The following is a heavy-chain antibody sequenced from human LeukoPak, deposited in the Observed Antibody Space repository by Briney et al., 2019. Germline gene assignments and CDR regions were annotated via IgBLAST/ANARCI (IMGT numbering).Heavy chain of an antibody. CDR2: VSGGGGST. J-gene: IGHJ6*03. CDR3: ASDGAKFGALTYYYYMDV. V-gene: IGHV3-23*01. CDR1: GLTISSYA. D-gene: IGHD3-10*01. Sequence: GGSLRLSCAFSGLTISSYAMTWVRQAPGKGLEWVSAVSGGGGSTYYADSVRGRFTISRDNSKNTLYLQMNSLKAEDTAVYYCASDGAKFGALTYYYYMDVWGKGTTVTVSS.